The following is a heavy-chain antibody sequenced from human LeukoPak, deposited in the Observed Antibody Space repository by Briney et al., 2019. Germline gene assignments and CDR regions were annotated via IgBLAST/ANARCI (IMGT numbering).Heavy chain of an antibody. CDR1: GFTFDDYA. CDR3: AKDIGRGAFDY. V-gene: IGHV3-9*01. J-gene: IGHJ4*02. CDR2: ISWNSGSI. Sequence: GRSLRLSCAASGFTFDDYAMHWVRQAPGKGLEWVSGISWNSGSIGYADSVKGRFTISRDNAKNSLYLQMNSLRAEDTALYYCAKDIGRGAFDYWGQGTLVTVSS.